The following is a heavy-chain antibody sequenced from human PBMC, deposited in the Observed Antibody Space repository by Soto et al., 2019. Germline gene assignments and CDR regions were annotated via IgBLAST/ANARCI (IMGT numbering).Heavy chain of an antibody. CDR3: ARVLFGRGNWFDP. D-gene: IGHD3-3*01. J-gene: IGHJ5*02. V-gene: IGHV4-59*01. CDR2: IYYSGST. CDR1: GGSISSYY. Sequence: QVQLQESGPGLVKTSETLSLTCTVSGGSISSYYWSWIRQPPGKGLEWIGYIYYSGSTNYNPALKSRVTISVDTSKNQFSLKPSSVTAADTAVYYCARVLFGRGNWFDPWGPGTLVTVSS.